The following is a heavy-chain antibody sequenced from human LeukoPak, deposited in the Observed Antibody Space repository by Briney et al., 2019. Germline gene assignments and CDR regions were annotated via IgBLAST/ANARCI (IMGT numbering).Heavy chain of an antibody. CDR2: INHSGST. V-gene: IGHV4-34*01. J-gene: IGHJ4*02. Sequence: SETLSLTCAVYGGSFSGYYWGWIRQPPGKGLEWIGEINHSGSTNYNPSLKSRVTISVDTSKNQFSLKLSSVTAADTAVYYCANTNGGYADWGQGTLVTVSS. CDR3: ANTNGGYAD. CDR1: GGSFSGYY. D-gene: IGHD1-1*01.